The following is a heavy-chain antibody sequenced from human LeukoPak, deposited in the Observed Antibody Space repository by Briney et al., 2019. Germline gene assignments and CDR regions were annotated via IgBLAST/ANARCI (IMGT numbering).Heavy chain of an antibody. V-gene: IGHV1-2*02. J-gene: IGHJ3*02. CDR3: ARRFTYYDILTGYSDDAFDI. CDR2: INPNSGGT. D-gene: IGHD3-9*01. CDR1: GYTFTTYY. Sequence: ASVKVSCKASGYTFTTYYMHWVRQAPGQGREWMGWINPNSGGTNYARKFQGRVTMTRDTSISTAYMELSRLRSDDTAVYYCARRFTYYDILTGYSDDAFDIWGQGTMVTVSS.